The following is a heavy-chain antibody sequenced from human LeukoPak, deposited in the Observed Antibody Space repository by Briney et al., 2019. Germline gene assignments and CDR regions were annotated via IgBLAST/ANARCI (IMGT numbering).Heavy chain of an antibody. J-gene: IGHJ4*02. CDR3: AKDISESRGYNYGGFDY. CDR1: GFTFDDFA. V-gene: IGHV3-9*01. Sequence: GGSLRLSCTGSGFTFDDFAIHWVRQAPGKGLEWVSGISWNSDTMDYADSVEGRFTISRDNAKNSLYLQMNSLRAEDTAFYYCAKDISESRGYNYGGFDYWGQGTLVTVSS. CDR2: ISWNSDTM. D-gene: IGHD5-12*01.